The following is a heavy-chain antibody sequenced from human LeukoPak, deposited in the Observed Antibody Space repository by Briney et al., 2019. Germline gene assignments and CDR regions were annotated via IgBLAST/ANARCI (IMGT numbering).Heavy chain of an antibody. J-gene: IGHJ5*02. CDR1: GYIFTTYS. V-gene: IGHV1-46*01. CDR2: INPRGDAT. CDR3: ARKWSSRDWFDP. Sequence: ASVNVSCKASGYIFTTYSIHWVRQAPGQGLEWIGMINPRGDATIYAQKFQGRVTKTSDTSTTTIYMELSSLKSEDTGLYFCARKWSSRDWFDPWGQGTLVTVSS. D-gene: IGHD2-8*01.